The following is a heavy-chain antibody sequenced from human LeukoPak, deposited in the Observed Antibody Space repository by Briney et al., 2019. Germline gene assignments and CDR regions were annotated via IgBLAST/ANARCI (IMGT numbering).Heavy chain of an antibody. J-gene: IGHJ6*02. Sequence: PGGSLRLSCAASGFTFSSYDMHWVRQATGKGLEWVSAIGTAGDTYYPGSVKGRFTISREIAKNSLYLQMNSLRAGDTAVYYCARDRLYCSSTSCYSLYGMDVWGQGTTVTVSS. CDR1: GFTFSSYD. D-gene: IGHD2-2*01. V-gene: IGHV3-13*01. CDR2: IGTAGDT. CDR3: ARDRLYCSSTSCYSLYGMDV.